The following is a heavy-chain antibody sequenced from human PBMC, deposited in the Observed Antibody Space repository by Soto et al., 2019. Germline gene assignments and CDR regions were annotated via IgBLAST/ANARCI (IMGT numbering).Heavy chain of an antibody. J-gene: IGHJ4*02. D-gene: IGHD6-25*01. CDR1: GFTFSTDS. CDR3: ARFFGSGFDY. Sequence: EVQLVESGGGLVQPGGSLRLSCVASGFTFSTDSMNWVRQAPGKGLEWVAHISTSGATRYYADSVKGRFTISRDNAKPSLYLQMDSLGNEYAAVYYCARFFGSGFDYWGQGTLVTVSS. V-gene: IGHV3-48*02. CDR2: ISTSGATR.